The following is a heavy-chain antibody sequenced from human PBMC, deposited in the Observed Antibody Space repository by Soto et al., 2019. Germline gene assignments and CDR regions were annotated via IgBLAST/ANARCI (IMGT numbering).Heavy chain of an antibody. CDR1: GGSISSSNW. V-gene: IGHV4-4*02. CDR3: ARVIGYDSTGGAFDI. Sequence: QVQLQESGPGLVKPSGTLSLTCAVSGGSISSSNWWSWVRQPPGKGLEWIGEIYHSGSTNYNPSLKGRVTISVDKSKNQFSLKLSSVTAADTAVYYCARVIGYDSTGGAFDIWGQGTMVTVSS. J-gene: IGHJ3*02. CDR2: IYHSGST. D-gene: IGHD3-22*01.